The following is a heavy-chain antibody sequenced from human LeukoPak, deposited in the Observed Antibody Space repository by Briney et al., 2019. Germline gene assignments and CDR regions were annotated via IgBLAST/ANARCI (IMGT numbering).Heavy chain of an antibody. CDR3: AIGESGNPFDY. CDR2: IIPIFGIA. CDR1: GGTFSSYA. J-gene: IGHJ4*02. Sequence: GSSVKVSCKASGGTFSSYAISWVRQAPGQGLEWMGRIIPIFGIANYAQKFQGRVTITADKSTSTAYMELSSLRSEDTAVYYCAIGESGNPFDYWGQGTLVTVSS. V-gene: IGHV1-69*04. D-gene: IGHD3-10*01.